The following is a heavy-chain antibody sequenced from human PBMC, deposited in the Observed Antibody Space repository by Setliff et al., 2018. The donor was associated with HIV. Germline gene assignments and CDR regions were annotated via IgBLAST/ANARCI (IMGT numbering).Heavy chain of an antibody. D-gene: IGHD6-19*01. Sequence: SETLSLTCTVSGGSFRSSRYYWGWIRQPPGKGLEWIGNIHYGGFFWYSPSLKSRVTISVDTSKNHFSLKLSSVTAADTAVYYCARSLLPSITVAGTIGHWGQGSLVTVSS. J-gene: IGHJ4*02. CDR2: IHYGGFF. CDR1: GGSFRSSRYY. V-gene: IGHV4-39*02. CDR3: ARSLLPSITVAGTIGH.